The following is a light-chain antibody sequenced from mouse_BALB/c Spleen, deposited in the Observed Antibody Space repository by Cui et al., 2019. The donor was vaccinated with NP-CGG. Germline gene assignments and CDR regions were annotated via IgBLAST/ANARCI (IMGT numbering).Light chain of an antibody. CDR1: TGAVTTSNY. Sequence: QSVLTQQSALTTSPGETVTLTCRSSTGAVTTSNYANWVQEKPDHLFTGLIGGTNNRAPGVPARFSGSLIGDKAALTITGAQTADEAIYFCALWFSNHWVFGGGTKLTVL. CDR2: GTN. CDR3: ALWFSNHWV. V-gene: IGLV1*01. J-gene: IGLJ1*01.